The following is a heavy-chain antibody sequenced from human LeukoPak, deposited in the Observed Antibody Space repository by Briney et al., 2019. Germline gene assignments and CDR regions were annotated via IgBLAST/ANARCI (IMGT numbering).Heavy chain of an antibody. CDR3: ARGSKFSGYGI. CDR1: GGSFSVYY. CDR2: INHRGST. Sequence: ASETLSLTCAVYGGSFSVYYWSWIRQPPGKGLEWIGEINHRGSTNYNPSLKSRVTISVDTSKNQFSLKLSSVTAADTAVYYCARGSKFSGYGIWGQGTMVTVSP. J-gene: IGHJ3*02. V-gene: IGHV4-34*01. D-gene: IGHD5-12*01.